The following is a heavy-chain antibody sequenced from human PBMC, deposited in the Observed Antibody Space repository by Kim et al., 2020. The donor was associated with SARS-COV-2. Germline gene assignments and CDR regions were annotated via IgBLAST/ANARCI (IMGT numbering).Heavy chain of an antibody. CDR1: GFTFSTNA. D-gene: IGHD3-16*02. J-gene: IGHJ6*02. V-gene: IGHV3-23*01. CDR3: AKDVWGYSGMDF. CDR2: ISGNGEST. Sequence: GGSLRLSCAASGFTFSTNAMGWVRQAPGRGLEWVSSISGNGESTFYADSVRGRFTISRDISKSTLYLQMNSLRAEDTALYYCAKDVWGYSGMDFWGQGTT.